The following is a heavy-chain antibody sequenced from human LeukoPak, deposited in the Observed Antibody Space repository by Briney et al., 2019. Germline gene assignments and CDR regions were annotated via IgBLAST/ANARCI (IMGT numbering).Heavy chain of an antibody. Sequence: GASVKVSCKASGYTFTGYYMHWVRQAPGQGLEWMGWINPNSGGTNYAQKFQGSVNMTRDTSISTAYMELSRLRSDDSAVYYCARGGIVGANHDAFDIWGQGTMVTVSS. V-gene: IGHV1-2*02. J-gene: IGHJ3*02. CDR1: GYTFTGYY. CDR3: ARGGIVGANHDAFDI. D-gene: IGHD1-26*01. CDR2: INPNSGGT.